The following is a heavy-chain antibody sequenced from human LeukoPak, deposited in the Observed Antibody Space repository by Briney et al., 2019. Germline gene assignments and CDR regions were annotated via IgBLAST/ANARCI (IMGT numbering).Heavy chain of an antibody. CDR3: VLATENFDY. J-gene: IGHJ4*02. CDR2: IVVGSGNT. V-gene: IGHV1-58*02. CDR1: GFTFTSST. Sequence: GTSVKVSCKASGFTFTSSTMQWVRQARGQRLEWIGWIVVGSGNTHYAQKFQERVTITRDMSTSTAYMELSSLRSDDTAVYYCVLATENFDYWGQGTLVTVSS.